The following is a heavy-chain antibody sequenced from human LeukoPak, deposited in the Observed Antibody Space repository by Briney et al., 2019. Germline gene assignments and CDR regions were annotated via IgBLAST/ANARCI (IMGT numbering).Heavy chain of an antibody. CDR2: IFGNGAGI. CDR1: GFGFGIFA. Sequence: GGSLRLSCAASGFGFGIFAMNWVRQAPGKGLEWVSVIFGNGAGIQYADSVKGRFSISRDNSENVLFLQMNSLRAEDTAVYYCVKDRTPDGFYSNDLWGQGTLVTVSP. CDR3: VKDRTPDGFYSNDL. J-gene: IGHJ5*02. D-gene: IGHD5-24*01. V-gene: IGHV3-23*01.